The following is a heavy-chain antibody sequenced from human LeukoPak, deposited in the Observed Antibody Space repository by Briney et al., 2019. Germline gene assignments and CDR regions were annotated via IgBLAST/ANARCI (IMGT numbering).Heavy chain of an antibody. CDR3: ARIHYGDRTNWFDP. Sequence: SGPALVKPTQTLTLTCTFSGFSLSTSGMCVSWIRQPPGKALEWLARIDWDDDKYYSTSLKTRLTISKDTSKNQVVLTMTNMDPVDTATYYCARIHYGDRTNWFDPWGQGTLVTVSS. CDR1: GFSLSTSGMC. CDR2: IDWDDDK. D-gene: IGHD4-17*01. V-gene: IGHV2-70*11. J-gene: IGHJ5*02.